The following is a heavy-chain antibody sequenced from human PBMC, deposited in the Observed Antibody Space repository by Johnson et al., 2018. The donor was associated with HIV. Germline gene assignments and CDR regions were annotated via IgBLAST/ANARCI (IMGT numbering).Heavy chain of an antibody. CDR2: IRYDGSNK. J-gene: IGHJ3*02. D-gene: IGHD4-23*01. CDR1: GFTFDDYA. Sequence: QVQLVESGGGLVQPGRSLRLSCAASGFTFDDYAMHWVRQAPGKGLKWVAFIRYDGSNKYYAHSVKGRYSISRDNTKDTLSLQMNSLRVEDTAVYYCARGDWLTVVTSPDAFDIWGQGTMVTVSS. CDR3: ARGDWLTVVTSPDAFDI. V-gene: IGHV3-30*02.